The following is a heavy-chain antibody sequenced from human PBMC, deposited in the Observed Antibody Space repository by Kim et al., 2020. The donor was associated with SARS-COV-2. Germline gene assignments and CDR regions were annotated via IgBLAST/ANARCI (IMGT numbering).Heavy chain of an antibody. D-gene: IGHD6-13*01. V-gene: IGHV4-39*01. Sequence: SETLSLTCAVSGCPISSCSYHWLRHRHPKGQEWEWIVSINYSASSYQNPPLQSRVSISVDTAKNPFSLKLSSVTAADTAVYYCARRGSSCWYADEYWGQGTLVTVSS. CDR1: GCPISSCSYH. CDR2: INYSASS. CDR3: ARRGSSCWYADEY. J-gene: IGHJ4*02.